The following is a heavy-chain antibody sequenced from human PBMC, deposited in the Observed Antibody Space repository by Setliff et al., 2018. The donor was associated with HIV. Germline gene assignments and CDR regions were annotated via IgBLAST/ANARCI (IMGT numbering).Heavy chain of an antibody. CDR1: GFTFNSAW. J-gene: IGHJ3*02. V-gene: IGHV3-66*02. Sequence: GGSLRLSCAVSGFTFNSAWMNWVRQAPGKGLEWVSVIYTGGSTYYADSVKGRFTISRDNSKSTLYLQMNSLRVEDTAVYYCAKFSACSSTSCHGAFDIWGQGTMVTVSS. D-gene: IGHD2-2*01. CDR3: AKFSACSSTSCHGAFDI. CDR2: IYTGGST.